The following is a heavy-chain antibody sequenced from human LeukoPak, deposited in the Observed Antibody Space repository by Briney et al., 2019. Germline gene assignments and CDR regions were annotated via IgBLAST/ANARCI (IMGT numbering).Heavy chain of an antibody. V-gene: IGHV4-39*07. Sequence: SETLSLTCTVSGGSISSSSYYWGWIRQPPGKGLEWIGSIYYSGSTYYNPSLKSRVTISVDTSKNQFSLKLSSVTAADTAVYYCARDHSPSAYYYYYMDVWGKGTTVTVSS. D-gene: IGHD5-18*01. J-gene: IGHJ6*03. CDR2: IYYSGST. CDR3: ARDHSPSAYYYYYMDV. CDR1: GGSISSSSYY.